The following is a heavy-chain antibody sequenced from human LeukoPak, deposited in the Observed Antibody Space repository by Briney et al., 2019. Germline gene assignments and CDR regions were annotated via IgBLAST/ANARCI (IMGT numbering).Heavy chain of an antibody. V-gene: IGHV4-34*01. Sequence: SETLSLTCAVYGGSFGGYYWSWIRQPPGKGLEWIGEINHSGSTNYNPSLKSRVTISVDTSKNQFSLKLSSVTAADTAVYYCARGVGGYGSTNFDYWGQGTLVTVSS. J-gene: IGHJ4*02. CDR1: GGSFGGYY. CDR3: ARGVGGYGSTNFDY. D-gene: IGHD3-10*01. CDR2: INHSGST.